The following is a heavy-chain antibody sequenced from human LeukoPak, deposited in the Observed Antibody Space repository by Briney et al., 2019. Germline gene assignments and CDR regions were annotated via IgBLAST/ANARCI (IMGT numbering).Heavy chain of an antibody. V-gene: IGHV3-30-3*01. CDR2: ISYDGSNK. J-gene: IGHJ3*02. D-gene: IGHD3-3*01. CDR3: ARDPGVLRFLEWSDAFDI. CDR1: GFTFSSYA. Sequence: GGSLRLSCAASGFTFSSYAMHWVRQAPGKGLEWVAVISYDGSNKYYADSVKGRFTISRDNSKNTLYLQMNSLRTEDTAVYYCARDPGVLRFLEWSDAFDIWGQGTMVTVSS.